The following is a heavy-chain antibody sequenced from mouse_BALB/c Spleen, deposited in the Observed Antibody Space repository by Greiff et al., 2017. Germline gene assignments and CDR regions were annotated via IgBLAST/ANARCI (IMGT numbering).Heavy chain of an antibody. CDR3: GNDGSGGLDD. CDR2: ISSGGSYT. Sequence: DVMLVQSGADLVKPGGSLKLSCAASGFTFTSYGMSWVRQTPDKRLEWVATISSGGSYTYYPDSVKGRFTISRDNAKNTLYLQMSGLKSEDTAMYCCGNDGSGGLDDWGQGTLVTVSA. V-gene: IGHV5-6*02. D-gene: IGHD1-1*01. J-gene: IGHJ3*01. CDR1: GFTFTSYG.